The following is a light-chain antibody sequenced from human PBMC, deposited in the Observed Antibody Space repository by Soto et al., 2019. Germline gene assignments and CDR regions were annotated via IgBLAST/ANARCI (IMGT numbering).Light chain of an antibody. CDR2: VAS. CDR3: QQSYGTPIT. J-gene: IGKJ5*01. Sequence: VPITCRASQSISRYLNWYQQKPGKAPNLLIYVASSLQSEVPSRFSGSGSGTDFTLTITSLQPEDFATYYCQQSYGTPITFGQGTRLEIK. CDR1: QSISRY. V-gene: IGKV1-39*01.